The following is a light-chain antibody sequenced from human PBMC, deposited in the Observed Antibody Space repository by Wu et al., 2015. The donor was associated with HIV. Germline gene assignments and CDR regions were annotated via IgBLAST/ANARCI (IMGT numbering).Light chain of an antibody. Sequence: EIVLTQSPGTLSLSAGESATLSCRSSQSVSSTNLAWYQKKLGQAPRLAIYGASSRAAGIPARFSGSGSGTDFTLTISRLEPEDFAVYYCQHYGGSPHTFGQGTKLQI. CDR3: QHYGGSPHT. V-gene: IGKV3-20*01. J-gene: IGKJ2*01. CDR2: GAS. CDR1: QSVSSTN.